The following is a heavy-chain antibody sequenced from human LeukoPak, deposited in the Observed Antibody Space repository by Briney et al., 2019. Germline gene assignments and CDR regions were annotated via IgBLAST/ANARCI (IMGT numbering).Heavy chain of an antibody. J-gene: IGHJ6*02. CDR3: AKGGSPTGLGMDV. V-gene: IGHV3-23*01. D-gene: IGHD1-14*01. Sequence: GGSLRLSCAASGFTFSSYSMNWVRQAPGKGLEWVSAISGSGGSTYYADSVKGRFTISRDNSKNTLYLQMNSLRAEDTAVYYCAKGGSPTGLGMDVWGQGTTVTVSS. CDR1: GFTFSSYS. CDR2: ISGSGGST.